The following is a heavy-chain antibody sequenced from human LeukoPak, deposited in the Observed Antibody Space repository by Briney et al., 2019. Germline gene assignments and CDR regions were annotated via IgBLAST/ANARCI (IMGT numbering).Heavy chain of an antibody. CDR2: IYSGGST. Sequence: GGSLRLSCAASGLTVSSNYMSWVRQAPGKGVEGVSVIYSGGSTYYTDSVKGRFTISRDNSQNTLYLQMNSLRVEDTAVYYCASSLYGDYYYYMDVWGKGTTVTVSS. D-gene: IGHD4-17*01. J-gene: IGHJ6*03. CDR3: ASSLYGDYYYYMDV. V-gene: IGHV3-66*02. CDR1: GLTVSSNY.